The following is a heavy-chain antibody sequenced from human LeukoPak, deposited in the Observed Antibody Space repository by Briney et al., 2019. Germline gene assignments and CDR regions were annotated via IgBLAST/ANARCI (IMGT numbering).Heavy chain of an antibody. V-gene: IGHV4-39*01. CDR3: ATRRPIVGATPYFDY. CDR1: GGSVSSASYY. D-gene: IGHD1-26*01. CDR2: IFQSGST. Sequence: SETLSLTCTVSGGSVSSASYYWGWIRQPPGKGLEWIGNIFQSGSTFYNPSLKSRVTISVDSSKNQFSLKLNSVTAADTAVYYCATRRPIVGATPYFDYWGQGTLVTVSS. J-gene: IGHJ4*02.